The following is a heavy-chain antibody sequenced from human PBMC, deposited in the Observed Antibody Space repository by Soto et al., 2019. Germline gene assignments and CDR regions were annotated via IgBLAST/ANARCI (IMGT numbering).Heavy chain of an antibody. J-gene: IGHJ4*02. CDR3: ARSPGVGVRGAY. Sequence: EVQLVESGGGLVKPGESLRLSCAGSGFTFSAYNINWVRQAPGKGLEWVSSISAGSLFIYQPDSMKGRFTISRDDARNSVYLQINSLTAEDTAVYYCARSPGVGVRGAYWGQGTLVTVSS. CDR2: ISAGSLFI. D-gene: IGHD3-16*01. CDR1: GFTFSAYN. V-gene: IGHV3-21*01.